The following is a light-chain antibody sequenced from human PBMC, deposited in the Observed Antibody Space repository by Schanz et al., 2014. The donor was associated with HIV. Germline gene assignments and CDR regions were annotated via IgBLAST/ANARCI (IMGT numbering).Light chain of an antibody. CDR3: QQYRSYSWT. V-gene: IGKV1-5*03. CDR2: QAS. Sequence: DIQLTQSPSTLSASVGDRVTITCRASQNIGNWLAWYQQKPGKAPNLLIYQASVLKTGVPSRFSGSRSGTEFTLTISSLQPDDFATYYCQQYRSYSWTFGQGTKVEMK. J-gene: IGKJ1*01. CDR1: QNIGNW.